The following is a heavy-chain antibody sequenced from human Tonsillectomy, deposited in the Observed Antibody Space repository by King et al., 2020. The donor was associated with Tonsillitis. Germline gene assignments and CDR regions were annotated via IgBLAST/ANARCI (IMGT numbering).Heavy chain of an antibody. Sequence: VQLVESGGGLVQPGGSLRLSCAASRFTFSIYYMSWVRQAPGKGLEWVASIRQDGRETFYVDSVKGRFTISRDNAKDLLYLQMNGLRAEDTAVYYCARAEYSGYDSQRLAGTDFDYWGQGTLVTVSS. V-gene: IGHV3-7*01. CDR2: IRQDGRET. CDR1: RFTFSIYY. CDR3: ARAEYSGYDSQRLAGTDFDY. J-gene: IGHJ4*02. D-gene: IGHD5-12*01.